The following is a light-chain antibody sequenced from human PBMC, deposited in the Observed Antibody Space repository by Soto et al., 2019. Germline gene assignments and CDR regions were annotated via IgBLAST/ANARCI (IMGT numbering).Light chain of an antibody. Sequence: QLVLTQSPSASASLGASVKLTCTLSSGHNSYAIAWHQQQPEKGPRYLMKLNSDGSHSKGDGIPDRFSGSSSGAERYPTISSLQSEDEADYYCQTWGTGIQVFGGGTKLTVL. CDR2: LNSDGSH. V-gene: IGLV4-69*01. CDR3: QTWGTGIQV. CDR1: SGHNSYA. J-gene: IGLJ2*01.